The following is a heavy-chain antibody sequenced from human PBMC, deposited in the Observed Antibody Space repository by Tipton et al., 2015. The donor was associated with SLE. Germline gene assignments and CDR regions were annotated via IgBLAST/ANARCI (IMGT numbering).Heavy chain of an antibody. D-gene: IGHD4-17*01. V-gene: IGHV3-11*04. CDR2: ISSSGSTI. Sequence: SLRLSCAASGFTFSDYYMSWIRQAPGKGLEWVSYISSSGSTIYYADSVKGRFTISRDNAKNSLYLQMNSLRAEDTAVYYCARLKGYGDSREGNWYFDLWGRGTLIIVSS. CDR1: GFTFSDYY. CDR3: ARLKGYGDSREGNWYFDL. J-gene: IGHJ2*01.